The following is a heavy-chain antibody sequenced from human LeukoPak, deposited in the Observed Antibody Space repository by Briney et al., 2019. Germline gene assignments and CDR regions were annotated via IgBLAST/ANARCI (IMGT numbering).Heavy chain of an antibody. CDR1: GFTFSSYA. V-gene: IGHV3-9*01. J-gene: IGHJ4*02. Sequence: GGSLRLSCAASGFTFSSYAMSWVRQAPGKGLEWVSGISWNSGSIGYADSVKGRFTISRDNAKNSLYLQMNSLRAEDTALYYCAKVRSGYYDYWGQGTLVTVSS. CDR2: ISWNSGSI. CDR3: AKVRSGYYDY.